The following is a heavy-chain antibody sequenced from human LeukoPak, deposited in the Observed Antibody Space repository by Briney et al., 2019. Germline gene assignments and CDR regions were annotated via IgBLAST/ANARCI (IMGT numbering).Heavy chain of an antibody. CDR2: INPDGSTI. CDR3: ARARDGSYDY. V-gene: IGHV3-74*01. Sequence: GGSLRLSCAASGFTFSNYWVHWVRQAPWKGLVWVSRINPDGSTINYADSVKGRFTISRDNAKNTLYLQMNSLRAEDMAVYYCARARDGSYDYWGQGTLVTVSS. D-gene: IGHD1-26*01. CDR1: GFTFSNYW. J-gene: IGHJ4*02.